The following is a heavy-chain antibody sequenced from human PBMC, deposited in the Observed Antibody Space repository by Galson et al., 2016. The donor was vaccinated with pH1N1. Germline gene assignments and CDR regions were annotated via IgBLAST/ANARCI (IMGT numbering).Heavy chain of an antibody. CDR1: GFTFTSYW. D-gene: IGHD3-16*01. J-gene: IGHJ4*02. Sequence: SLRLSCAASGFTFTSYWMSWVRQTPWKGLEWVASLKQDGGEEYYADSVKGRFIVSRDYSKTALQMNSLKAEDTAVYYCAKESLPRATLGDFDSWGQGSLVIVSS. V-gene: IGHV3-7*04. CDR3: AKESLPRATLGDFDS. CDR2: LKQDGGEE.